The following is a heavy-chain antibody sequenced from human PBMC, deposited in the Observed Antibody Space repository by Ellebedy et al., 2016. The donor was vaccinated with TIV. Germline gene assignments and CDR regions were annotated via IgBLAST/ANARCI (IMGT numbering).Heavy chain of an antibody. CDR3: ASRTRGDYPYFDY. V-gene: IGHV3-23*01. Sequence: GGSLRLSCAASGFTFSSIAMTWVRQAPGKGLEWVSTFSAGGGTYYADSVKGRFTISRDNSKNTLYLQMNSLRAEDTALYYCASRTRGDYPYFDYWGQGTLVTVSS. CDR2: FSAGGGT. J-gene: IGHJ4*02. D-gene: IGHD4-17*01. CDR1: GFTFSSIA.